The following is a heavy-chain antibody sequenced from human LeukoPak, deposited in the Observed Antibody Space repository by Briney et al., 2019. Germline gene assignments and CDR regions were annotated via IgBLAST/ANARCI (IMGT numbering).Heavy chain of an antibody. V-gene: IGHV4-59*01. CDR1: GGSISSYY. CDR3: ARDHGYSYDH. Sequence: SETLSLTCTVSGGSISSYYWSWIRQPAGKGLEWIGYIYYSGSTNYNPSLKSRVTISVESQNQFSLSLSSVTAADTAMYYCARDHGYSYDHWGQGTLVTVSS. CDR2: IYYSGST. D-gene: IGHD5-18*01. J-gene: IGHJ4*02.